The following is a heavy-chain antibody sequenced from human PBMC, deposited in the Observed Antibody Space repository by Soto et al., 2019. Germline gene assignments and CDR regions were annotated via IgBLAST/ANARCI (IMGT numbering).Heavy chain of an antibody. CDR1: GGTFSSYA. J-gene: IGHJ4*02. CDR3: EVGGDEPHTKYYFDY. Sequence: QVQLVQSGAEVKKPGSSVKVSCKASGGTFSSYAISWVRQAPGQGLEWMGGIIPIFGTANYAQKFQGRVTITADESTSKAYMERSSLRSEDTAVYYCEVGGDEPHTKYYFDYWGQGTLVTVSS. D-gene: IGHD2-15*01. V-gene: IGHV1-69*01. CDR2: IIPIFGTA.